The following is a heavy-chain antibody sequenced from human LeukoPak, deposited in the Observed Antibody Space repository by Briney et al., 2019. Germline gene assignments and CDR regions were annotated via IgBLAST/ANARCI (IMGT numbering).Heavy chain of an antibody. D-gene: IGHD6-13*01. V-gene: IGHV1-18*01. CDR3: ARVRNSNNWWGAFDI. J-gene: IGHJ3*02. CDR2: ISPKNGNT. CDR1: GYTFDTLS. Sequence: ASVKVSCKAFGYTFDTLSITWVRQAPGQRLEWMGWISPKNGNTHYAQGVQGRVTMTTDTSRSTAYMELRSLRSDDTAVYYCARVRNSNNWWGAFDIWGQGTMITVSS.